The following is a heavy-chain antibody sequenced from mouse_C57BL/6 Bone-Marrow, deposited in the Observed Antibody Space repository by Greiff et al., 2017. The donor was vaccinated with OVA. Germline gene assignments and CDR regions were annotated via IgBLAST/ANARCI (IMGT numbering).Heavy chain of an antibody. CDR3: ARADYYGSSYDAMDY. CDR2: IYPGSGNT. V-gene: IGHV1-76*01. D-gene: IGHD1-1*01. CDR1: GYTFTDYY. Sequence: VHLQQSGAELVRPGASVKLSCKASGYTFTDYYINWVKQRPGQGLEWIARIYPGSGNTYYNEKFKGKATLTAEKSSSTAYMQLSSLTSEDSAVYFCARADYYGSSYDAMDYWGQGTSVTVSS. J-gene: IGHJ4*01.